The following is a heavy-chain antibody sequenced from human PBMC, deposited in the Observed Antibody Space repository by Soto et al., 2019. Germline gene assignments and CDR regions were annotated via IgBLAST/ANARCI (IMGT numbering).Heavy chain of an antibody. J-gene: IGHJ4*02. CDR3: ARGRRGYSPWYFDY. CDR1: GGSINSNNW. Sequence: SETLSLTCAVSGGSINSNNWWTWIRQPPGKGLEWIGEINHSGSTNYNPSLKSRVTISVDTSKNQFSLKLSSVTAADTAVYYCARGRRGYSPWYFDYWGQGTLVTVSS. V-gene: IGHV4-4*02. D-gene: IGHD5-18*01. CDR2: INHSGST.